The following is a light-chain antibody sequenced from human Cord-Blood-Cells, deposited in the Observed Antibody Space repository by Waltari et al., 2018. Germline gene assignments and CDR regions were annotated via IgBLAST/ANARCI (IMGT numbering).Light chain of an antibody. CDR3: QSYDSSLSGYV. V-gene: IGLV1-40*01. J-gene: IGLJ1*01. CDR1: SPNIGAGYD. Sequence: QSVLTQPPSVSGAPGQRVTIPCTGSSPNIGAGYDVHWYQQLPATAPKPRIYGNSNRPSGVPDRFSGSKSGTSASLAITGLQAEDEADYYCQSYDSSLSGYVFGTGTKVTVL. CDR2: GNS.